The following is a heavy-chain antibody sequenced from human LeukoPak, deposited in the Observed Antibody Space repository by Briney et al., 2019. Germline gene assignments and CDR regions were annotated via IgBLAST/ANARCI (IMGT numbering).Heavy chain of an antibody. CDR3: ARGTAKVVGNWFDP. Sequence: SETLSLTCTVSGYSISSGYYWGWIRQPPGKGLEWIGSIYHSGSTYYNPSLKSRVTISVDTSKNQFSLKLSSVTAADTAVYYCARGTAKVVGNWFDPWGQGTLVTVSS. J-gene: IGHJ5*02. CDR1: GYSISSGYY. CDR2: IYHSGST. V-gene: IGHV4-38-2*02. D-gene: IGHD1-26*01.